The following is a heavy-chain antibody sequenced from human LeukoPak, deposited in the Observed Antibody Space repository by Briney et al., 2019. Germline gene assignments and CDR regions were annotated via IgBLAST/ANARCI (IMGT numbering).Heavy chain of an antibody. CDR1: GFTFSSYS. J-gene: IGHJ4*02. CDR3: AAGPAVAAFFDY. D-gene: IGHD6-19*01. Sequence: GGSLRLSCAASGFTFSSYSMSWVRQAPGKGLEWVSAISGSGGSTYYADSVKGRFTISGDDSKNTLYLQMNSLRAEDTAVYYCAAGPAVAAFFDYRGQGTLVTVSS. V-gene: IGHV3-23*01. CDR2: ISGSGGST.